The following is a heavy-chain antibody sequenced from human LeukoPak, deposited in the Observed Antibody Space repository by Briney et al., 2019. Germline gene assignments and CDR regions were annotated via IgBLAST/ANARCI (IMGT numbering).Heavy chain of an antibody. CDR1: GGSISSSSYY. CDR3: ARHRSYLSYFDY. CDR2: IYYSGST. J-gene: IGHJ4*02. V-gene: IGHV4-39*01. D-gene: IGHD2-2*02. Sequence: SETLSLTCTVSGGSISSSSYYWGWIRQPPGKGLEWIGSIYYSGSTYYNPSLKSRVTISVATSKNQFSLKLSSVTAADTAVYYCARHRSYLSYFDYWGQGTLVTVSS.